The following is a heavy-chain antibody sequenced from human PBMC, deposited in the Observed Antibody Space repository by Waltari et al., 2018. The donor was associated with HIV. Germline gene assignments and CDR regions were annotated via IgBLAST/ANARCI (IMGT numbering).Heavy chain of an antibody. J-gene: IGHJ4*02. CDR1: VFIVSSFA. CDR2: ISYEATNQ. CDR3: ARQRKHITPTGFDF. Sequence: QMHLAELGLCAVQPGGSLGPASAAAVFIVSSFAMHWVRQAPGKGLEWVACISYEATNQYYEDSVKGRFTVSRDNSKNIMFLEMSSLSSEDTAVYYCARQRKHITPTGFDFWGQGTVVTVSS. V-gene: IGHV3-30*04. D-gene: IGHD3-3*01.